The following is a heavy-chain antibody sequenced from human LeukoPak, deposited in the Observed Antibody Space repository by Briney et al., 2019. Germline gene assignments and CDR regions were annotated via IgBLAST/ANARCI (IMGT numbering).Heavy chain of an antibody. V-gene: IGHV1-2*02. CDR1: GYIFTNFY. D-gene: IGHD6-19*01. Sequence: ASVKVSCKASGYIFTNFYLHWMRQAPGHGLEWIGWINPDNGATNSAQKFQGRVTMTRDTSINTVYMELSNLRSDDTAVYYCAGLITQWLAYFDYWGQGTLVTVPS. J-gene: IGHJ4*02. CDR3: AGLITQWLAYFDY. CDR2: INPDNGAT.